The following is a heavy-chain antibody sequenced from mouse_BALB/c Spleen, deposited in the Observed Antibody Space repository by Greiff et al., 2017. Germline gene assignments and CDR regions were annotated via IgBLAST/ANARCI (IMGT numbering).Heavy chain of an antibody. Sequence: VQLKQSGPELEKPGASVKISCKASGYSFTGYNMNWVKQSHGKNLEWIGLINPYNGGTSYNQKFKGKATLTVDKSSSTAYMELLSLTSEDSAVYYCARFSTLYYAMDYWGQGTSVTVSS. CDR3: ARFSTLYYAMDY. CDR1: GYSFTGYN. J-gene: IGHJ4*01. V-gene: IGHV1-26*01. CDR2: INPYNGGT.